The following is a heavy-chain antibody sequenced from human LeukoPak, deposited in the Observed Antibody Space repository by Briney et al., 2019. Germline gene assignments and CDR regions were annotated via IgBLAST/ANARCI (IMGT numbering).Heavy chain of an antibody. Sequence: PGGSLRLSCAASGFTFSDHHMDWVRQAPGKGLEWVGRTRNKANSYTTEYAASVKGRFTISRDDSKNSLYLQMNSLKTEDTAVYYCARVTQDGWFDPWGQGTLVTVSS. CDR3: ARVTQDGWFDP. CDR1: GFTFSDHH. J-gene: IGHJ5*02. CDR2: TRNKANSYTT. D-gene: IGHD2-21*02. V-gene: IGHV3-72*01.